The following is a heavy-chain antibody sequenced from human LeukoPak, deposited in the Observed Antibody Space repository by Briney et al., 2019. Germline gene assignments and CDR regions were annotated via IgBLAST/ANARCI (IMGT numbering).Heavy chain of an antibody. V-gene: IGHV3-23*01. J-gene: IGHJ3*02. CDR3: AKAHTAYYYYDSSGYPSAFDI. CDR2: ISGSGGST. Sequence: GGTLRLSCAASGFTFSSYGMSWVRQDPGKGLEWVSAISGSGGSTYYADSVKGRFTISRDNSKNTLYLQMNSLRAEDTAVYYCAKAHTAYYYYDSSGYPSAFDIWGQGTMVTVSS. CDR1: GFTFSSYG. D-gene: IGHD3-22*01.